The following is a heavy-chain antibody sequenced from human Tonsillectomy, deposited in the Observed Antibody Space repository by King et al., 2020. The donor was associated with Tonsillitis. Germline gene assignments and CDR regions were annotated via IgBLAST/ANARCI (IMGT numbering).Heavy chain of an antibody. D-gene: IGHD3-10*01. CDR2: ISGSGSST. CDR1: GFTFSSYA. CDR3: AKDALEVPVDY. V-gene: IGHV3-23*04. Sequence: VQLVESGGGLVQPGGSLRLSCAASGFTFSSYAMSWVRQAPGKGLEWVSPISGSGSSTYYADSVKARFTISSDNSKNTQYLQMHSLRAEDTAVYYFAKDALEVPVDYWGQGTLVTVSS. J-gene: IGHJ4*02.